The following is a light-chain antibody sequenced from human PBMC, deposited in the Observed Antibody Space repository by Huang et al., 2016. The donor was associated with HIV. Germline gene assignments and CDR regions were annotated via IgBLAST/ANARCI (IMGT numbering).Light chain of an antibody. CDR2: GAS. CDR3: LQYSTWPPVT. Sequence: EMVMTQSPATLSVSPGERATLSCRASQSVSSNLAWYQQKPGQGPRLLIYGASTRATGIPARFSGSGSGTEFTLTISSLQSEDFAVYYCLQYSTWPPVTFGQGTRLE. J-gene: IGKJ5*01. V-gene: IGKV3D-15*01. CDR1: QSVSSN.